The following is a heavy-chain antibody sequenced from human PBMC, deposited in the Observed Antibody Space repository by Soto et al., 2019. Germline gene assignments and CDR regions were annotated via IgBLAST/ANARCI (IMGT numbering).Heavy chain of an antibody. CDR3: ARIAVAGTVWFDP. Sequence: ASVKVSCKASGYTFTGYYMHWVRQAPGQGLEWMGWINPNSGGTNYAQKFQGWVTMTRDTSISTAYMELSRLRSDDTAVYYCARIAVAGTVWFDPWGQGTLVTVSS. D-gene: IGHD6-19*01. J-gene: IGHJ5*02. CDR1: GYTFTGYY. CDR2: INPNSGGT. V-gene: IGHV1-2*04.